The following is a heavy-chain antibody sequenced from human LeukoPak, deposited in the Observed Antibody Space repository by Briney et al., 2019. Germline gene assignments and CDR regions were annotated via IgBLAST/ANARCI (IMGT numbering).Heavy chain of an antibody. CDR2: ISYDGSNK. CDR1: GFTFSSYG. CDR3: AKARGGYSILDY. J-gene: IGHJ4*02. D-gene: IGHD5-18*01. Sequence: PGRSLRLSCAASGFTFSSYGMHWVRQAPGKGLEWVAVISYDGSNKYYADSVKGRFTISRDNSKNTLYLQMNSLRAEDTAVYYCAKARGGYSILDYWGQGTLVTVSS. V-gene: IGHV3-30*18.